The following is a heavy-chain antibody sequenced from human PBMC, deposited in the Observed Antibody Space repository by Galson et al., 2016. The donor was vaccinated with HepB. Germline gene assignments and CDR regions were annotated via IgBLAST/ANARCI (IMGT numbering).Heavy chain of an antibody. D-gene: IGHD4-17*01. CDR3: ARDRHGDYTLASDF. CDR2: ISAYNGNT. V-gene: IGHV1-18*01. J-gene: IGHJ4*02. CDR1: GYTFTNYG. Sequence: SVKVSCKASGYTFTNYGISWVRQAPGQGLEWMGWISAYNGNTNYPQMVQGRVTMTTDTSTSTAYMELRSLRSDDTAVYYCARDRHGDYTLASDFWGQGTLVTVSS.